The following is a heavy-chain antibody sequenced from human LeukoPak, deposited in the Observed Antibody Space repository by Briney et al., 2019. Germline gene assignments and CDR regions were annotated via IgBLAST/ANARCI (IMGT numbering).Heavy chain of an antibody. V-gene: IGHV3-7*01. CDR3: ARDMDGWYSAFDI. CDR1: GFTFSSYW. D-gene: IGHD6-19*01. CDR2: IKQDGSEK. Sequence: GGSLRLSCAASGFTFSSYWMSWVRQAPGKGLEWVANIKQDGSEKYYADSVKGRFTISRDNSKNTLYLQMNSLRAEDTAVYYCARDMDGWYSAFDIWGQGTMVTVSS. J-gene: IGHJ3*02.